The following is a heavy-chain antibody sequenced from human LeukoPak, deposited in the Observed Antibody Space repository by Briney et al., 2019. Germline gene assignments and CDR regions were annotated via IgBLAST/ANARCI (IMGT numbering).Heavy chain of an antibody. CDR2: INPNSGGT. CDR1: GYTFTSYD. CDR3: ARKYSYGYSTFDY. J-gene: IGHJ4*02. D-gene: IGHD5-18*01. V-gene: IGHV1-2*02. Sequence: ASVKVSCKASGYTFTSYDINWVRQATGQGLEWMGWINPNSGGTNYAQKFQGRVTMTRDTSISTAYMELSRLRSDDTAVYYCARKYSYGYSTFDYWGQGTLVTVSS.